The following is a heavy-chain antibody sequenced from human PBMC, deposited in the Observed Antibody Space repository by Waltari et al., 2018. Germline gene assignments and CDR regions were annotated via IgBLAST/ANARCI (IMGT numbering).Heavy chain of an antibody. D-gene: IGHD2-15*01. Sequence: EVQLVESGGGLVQPGGSLRLSCAASGFTFSSYEMNWVRQAPGKGLEWVSYISSSGSTIYYSDSVKGRFTISRDNAKNSLYLQMNSLRAEDTAVYYCARGGYCSGGSCYSLGTQYYFDYWGQGTLVTVSS. V-gene: IGHV3-48*03. CDR2: ISSSGSTI. J-gene: IGHJ4*02. CDR3: ARGGYCSGGSCYSLGTQYYFDY. CDR1: GFTFSSYE.